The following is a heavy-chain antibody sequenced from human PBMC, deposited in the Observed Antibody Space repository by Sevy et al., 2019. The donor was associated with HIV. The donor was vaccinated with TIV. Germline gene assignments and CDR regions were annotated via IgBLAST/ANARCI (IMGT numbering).Heavy chain of an antibody. CDR1: GFTFSSYS. V-gene: IGHV3-21*01. CDR3: ARDQPTPYYDFWSGYGSYYYYGMDV. D-gene: IGHD3-3*01. Sequence: GGSLRLSCAASGFTFSSYSMNWVRQAPGKGLEWVSSISSSSSYIYYAHSVKGRFTISRDNAKNSLYLQMNSLRAEDTAVYYCARDQPTPYYDFWSGYGSYYYYGMDVWGQGTTVTVSS. J-gene: IGHJ6*02. CDR2: ISSSSSYI.